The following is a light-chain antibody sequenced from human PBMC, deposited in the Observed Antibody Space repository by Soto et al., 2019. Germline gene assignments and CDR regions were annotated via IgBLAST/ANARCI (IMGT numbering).Light chain of an antibody. CDR2: GAS. CDR3: QQYNTYST. J-gene: IGKJ5*01. CDR1: QSVSTSQ. Sequence: EIVLTQSPGTLSLSPWERATLSCMASQSVSTSQLAWYQQKPGQAPRLLIFGASSRATGIPDRFSGSGSGTDFTLTIRRLEPEDFATYYCQQYNTYSTFGQGTRLEIK. V-gene: IGKV3-20*01.